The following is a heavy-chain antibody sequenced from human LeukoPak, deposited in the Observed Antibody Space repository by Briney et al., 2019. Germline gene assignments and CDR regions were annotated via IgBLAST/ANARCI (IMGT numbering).Heavy chain of an antibody. CDR3: ARDMGRAWYGPSDY. D-gene: IGHD6-13*01. J-gene: IGHJ4*02. CDR2: IWNDGSET. V-gene: IGHV3-33*08. Sequence: GGSLRLSCAASGFIFSNYGMHWVRQAPGKRLEWVAVIWNDGSETFHADSVKGRFRIARDNSKNTLYLQMNSLRAEDTAVYFCARDMGRAWYGPSDYWGQGTLVTVSS. CDR1: GFIFSNYG.